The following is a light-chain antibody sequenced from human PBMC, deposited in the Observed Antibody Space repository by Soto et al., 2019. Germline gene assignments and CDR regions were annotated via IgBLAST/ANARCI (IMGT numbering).Light chain of an antibody. CDR3: AAWDDSLSGWV. CDR1: SSNIGSNY. CDR2: RNN. J-gene: IGLJ3*02. Sequence: QSVLTQPPSESWTPGQRVTISCSGSSSNIGSNYVYWYQQLPGTAPKLLIYRNNQRPSGVPDRFSGSKSGTAASLAISGLRSEDEAYYYCAAWDDSLSGWVFGGGTKLTLL. V-gene: IGLV1-47*01.